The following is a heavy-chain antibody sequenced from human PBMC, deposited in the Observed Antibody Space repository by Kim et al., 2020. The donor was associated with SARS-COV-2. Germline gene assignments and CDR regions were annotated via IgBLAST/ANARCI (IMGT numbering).Heavy chain of an antibody. D-gene: IGHD5-18*01. V-gene: IGHV3-21*01. CDR3: AREYLDTAQMGGMDV. Sequence: SGKGRFTISRDNAKNSLYLQMNSLRAEDTAVYYCAREYLDTAQMGGMDVWGQGTTVTVSS. J-gene: IGHJ6*02.